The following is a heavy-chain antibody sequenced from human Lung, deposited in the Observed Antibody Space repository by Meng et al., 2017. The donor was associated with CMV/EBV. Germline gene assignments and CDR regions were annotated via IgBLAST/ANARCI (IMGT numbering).Heavy chain of an antibody. J-gene: IGHJ1*01. D-gene: IGHD2-2*01. CDR1: GFTFSSYW. V-gene: IGHV3-74*01. CDR2: INSDGSST. Sequence: GEXXTISCAASGFTFSSYWMHWVRQAPGKGLVWVSRINSDGSSTSYADSVKGRFTISRDNAKNTLYLQTNSLRAEDTAVYYCARDGAVPAAISHFHHSGQGXLVTVSS. CDR3: ARDGAVPAAISHFHH.